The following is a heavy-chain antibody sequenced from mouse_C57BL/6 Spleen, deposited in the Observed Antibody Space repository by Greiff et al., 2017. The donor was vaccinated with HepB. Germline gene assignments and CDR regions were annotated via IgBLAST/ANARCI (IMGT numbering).Heavy chain of an antibody. Sequence: QVQLQQSGAELARPGASVKLSCKASGYTFTSYGISWVKQRTGQGLEWIGEIYPRSGNTYYNEKFKGKATLTADKSSSTAYMELRSLTSEDSAVYFCARRVGTVVAEGYFDVWGTGTTVTVSS. CDR3: ARRVGTVVAEGYFDV. D-gene: IGHD1-1*01. CDR1: GYTFTSYG. V-gene: IGHV1-81*01. J-gene: IGHJ1*03. CDR2: IYPRSGNT.